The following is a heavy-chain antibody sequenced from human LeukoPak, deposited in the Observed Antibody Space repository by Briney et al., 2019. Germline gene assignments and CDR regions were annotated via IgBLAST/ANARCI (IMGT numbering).Heavy chain of an antibody. D-gene: IGHD2-2*01. CDR3: ATIPAEYQLLYYFDY. CDR1: GFPFSSYS. J-gene: IGHJ4*02. Sequence: PGGSLSLSCAASGFPFSSYSMKWVRPAPGKGLEWVSSISSSSSYIYYADSVKGRFTISRDNAKNSLYLQMNSLRSEDTAVYYCATIPAEYQLLYYFDYWGQGTLVTVSS. V-gene: IGHV3-21*04. CDR2: ISSSSSYI.